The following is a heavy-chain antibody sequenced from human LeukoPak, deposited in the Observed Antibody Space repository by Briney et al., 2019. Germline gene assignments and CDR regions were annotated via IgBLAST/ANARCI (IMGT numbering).Heavy chain of an antibody. Sequence: GGSLRLSCAASGFTFSSYGMHWVRQAPGKGLEWVAVISYDGRNKYYADSVKGRFTISRDNSKNTLYLQMNSLRAEDTAVYYCARDEGYCSGGSCSYYGMDVWGQGTTVTVSS. J-gene: IGHJ6*02. CDR3: ARDEGYCSGGSCSYYGMDV. CDR1: GFTFSSYG. V-gene: IGHV3-30*03. CDR2: ISYDGRNK. D-gene: IGHD2-15*01.